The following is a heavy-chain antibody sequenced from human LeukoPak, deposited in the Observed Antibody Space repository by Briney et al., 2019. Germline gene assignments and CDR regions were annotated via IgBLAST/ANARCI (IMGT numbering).Heavy chain of an antibody. V-gene: IGHV3-30*18. CDR2: ISYDGSNK. D-gene: IGHD3-16*01. J-gene: IGHJ4*02. Sequence: VAVISYDGSNKYYADSVKRRFTISRDNSKNTLYLQMNSLRAEDTAVYYCAKEFGGAFDYWGQGTLVTVSS. CDR3: AKEFGGAFDY.